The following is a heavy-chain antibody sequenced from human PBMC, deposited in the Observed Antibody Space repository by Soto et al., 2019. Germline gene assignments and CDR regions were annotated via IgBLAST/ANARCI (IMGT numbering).Heavy chain of an antibody. J-gene: IGHJ4*02. V-gene: IGHV4-39*01. D-gene: IGHD4-17*01. Sequence: QLHLQESGPGLVKPSETLSLTCSVSGASIDTSAYFWGWIRQPPGKGLEWIANIHYSGSTSYNPSLKSRVTISVDTSKNQFSLKLSSVTAADTALYYCATITVVHLIDNWGQGILVTVSS. CDR1: GASIDTSAYF. CDR3: ATITVVHLIDN. CDR2: IHYSGST.